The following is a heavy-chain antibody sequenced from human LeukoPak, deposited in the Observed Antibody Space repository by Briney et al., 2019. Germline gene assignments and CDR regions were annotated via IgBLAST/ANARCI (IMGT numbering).Heavy chain of an antibody. J-gene: IGHJ4*02. CDR3: ARGPPADSSGWYYNY. D-gene: IGHD6-19*01. V-gene: IGHV4-34*01. CDR2: INHSGST. CDR1: GGSCSSYY. Sequence: SETLSLTCAVYGGSCSSYYWSWIRRPPGKGLEWIGEINHSGSTIYNPSLKSRVTISVDTSKNQFSLKLSSVTAADTAVYYCARGPPADSSGWYYNYWGQGTLVTVSS.